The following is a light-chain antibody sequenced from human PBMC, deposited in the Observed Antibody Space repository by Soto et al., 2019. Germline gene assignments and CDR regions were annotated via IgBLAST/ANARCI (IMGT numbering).Light chain of an antibody. J-gene: IGLJ2*01. CDR1: TGAVTSGYY. V-gene: IGLV7-43*01. CDR3: LLYYGGAAV. CDR2: STS. Sequence: QAVVAQEPSLTVSPGGTVTLTCASSTGAVTSGYYPNWFQQKPGQAPRALIYSTSNKNSWTPARFSGSLLGAKAALTLSGVQPEDEAEYYCLLYYGGAAVFGGGTKLTVL.